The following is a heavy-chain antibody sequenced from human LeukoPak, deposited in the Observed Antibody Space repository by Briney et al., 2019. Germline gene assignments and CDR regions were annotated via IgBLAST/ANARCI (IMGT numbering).Heavy chain of an antibody. CDR1: GGFFSGYY. CDR3: ADSTYSSSWYSR. Sequence: PSETLSLTCAVYGGFFSGYYWSWIRQPPGKGLEWIGEINHSGSTNYNPSLKSRVTISVDTSKNQFSLKLSSVTAADTAVYYCADSTYSSSWYSRWGQGTLVTVSS. J-gene: IGHJ4*02. CDR2: INHSGST. D-gene: IGHD6-13*01. V-gene: IGHV4-34*01.